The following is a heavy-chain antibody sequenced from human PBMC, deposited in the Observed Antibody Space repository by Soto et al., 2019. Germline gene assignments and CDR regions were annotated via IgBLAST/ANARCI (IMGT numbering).Heavy chain of an antibody. D-gene: IGHD3-22*01. J-gene: IGHJ4*02. Sequence: GASVKVSCKASGGTSSYAINWVRQAPGQGLEWMGGIIPVFRTTKYAQKFLGRVTITADKSTSTAYMELSSLRSEDTAVYYCASKNYYDSSGYPYYFDYWGQGTLVTVSS. CDR2: IIPVFRTT. CDR1: GGTSSYA. CDR3: ASKNYYDSSGYPYYFDY. V-gene: IGHV1-69*06.